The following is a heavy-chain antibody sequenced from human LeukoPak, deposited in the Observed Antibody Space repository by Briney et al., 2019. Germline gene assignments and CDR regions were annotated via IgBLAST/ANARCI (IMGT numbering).Heavy chain of an antibody. CDR2: IRSKTYGGTT. CDR1: GFTFGDYA. D-gene: IGHD6-13*01. J-gene: IGHJ4*02. V-gene: IGHV3-49*04. Sequence: GRALRLSCTSSGFTFGDYAMSWVRQAPGKGLEWVGFIRSKTYGGTTQYAASVKGRITVSRDDSKSVAYLQMNSLKTEDTAVYYCSRLHSESSRWALDYWGQGTLVTVSS. CDR3: SRLHSESSRWALDY.